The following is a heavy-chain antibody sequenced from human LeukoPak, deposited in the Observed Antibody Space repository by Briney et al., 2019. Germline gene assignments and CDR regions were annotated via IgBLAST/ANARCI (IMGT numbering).Heavy chain of an antibody. CDR3: AKDRTVGASYWYFDL. V-gene: IGHV3-23*01. D-gene: IGHD1-26*01. J-gene: IGHJ2*01. CDR2: TSTSGGSA. Sequence: GGSLRLSCAASGFTFSSYWMSWVRQAPGKGLEWVSATSTSGGSAYYADPVKGRFTISRDSSKNTLFLQMNTLRAEDTAIYYCAKDRTVGASYWYFDLWGRGTLVTVSS. CDR1: GFTFSSYW.